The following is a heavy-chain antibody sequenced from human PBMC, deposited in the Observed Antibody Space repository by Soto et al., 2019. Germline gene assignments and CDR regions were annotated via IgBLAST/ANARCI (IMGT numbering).Heavy chain of an antibody. Sequence: GGSLRLSCAASGFTFSSYGMHWVRQAPGKGLEWVAILWYDGSNKYYADSVEGRFTISRDNSKNMTYLQMNNLRAEDTAMYYCAGNEANTWQYYFDYWGQGTLVTVSS. CDR1: GFTFSSYG. V-gene: IGHV3-33*01. D-gene: IGHD4-4*01. CDR2: LWYDGSNK. J-gene: IGHJ4*02. CDR3: AGNEANTWQYYFDY.